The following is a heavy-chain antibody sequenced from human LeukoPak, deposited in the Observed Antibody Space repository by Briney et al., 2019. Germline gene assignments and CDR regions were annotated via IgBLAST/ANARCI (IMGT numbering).Heavy chain of an antibody. CDR1: RYTFTSYY. V-gene: IGHV1-46*01. CDR2: INPTSGST. Sequence: ASVKVSCKASRYTFTSYYIHWVRQAPAQGLEWMGIINPTSGSTNYAQQFQGRVTITADESTSTAYMELSSLRSEDTAVYYCARAKRGIAARHYYFDYWGQGTLVTVSS. D-gene: IGHD6-6*01. CDR3: ARAKRGIAARHYYFDY. J-gene: IGHJ4*02.